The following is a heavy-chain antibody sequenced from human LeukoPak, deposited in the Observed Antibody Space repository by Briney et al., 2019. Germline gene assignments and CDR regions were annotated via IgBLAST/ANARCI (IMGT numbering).Heavy chain of an antibody. Sequence: ASVKVSCKASGYTFTGYYMHWVRQAPGQGPEWMGWINPNSGGTNYAQKFQGRVTMTRDTSISTAYMELSRLRSDDTAVYYCARDEYCSSTSCSNWFDPWGQGTLVTVSS. CDR3: ARDEYCSSTSCSNWFDP. CDR2: INPNSGGT. D-gene: IGHD2-2*01. CDR1: GYTFTGYY. J-gene: IGHJ5*02. V-gene: IGHV1-2*02.